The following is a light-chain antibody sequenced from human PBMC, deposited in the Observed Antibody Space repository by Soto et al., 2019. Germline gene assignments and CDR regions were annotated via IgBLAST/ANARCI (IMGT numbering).Light chain of an antibody. J-gene: IGLJ1*01. CDR3: QSYDSSRYV. Sequence: QSVLTQPPSVSGAPGQRVTISCTXSXSNXGAGYDVHWYQQLPGTAPKLLIYGNSNRPSGVPDRFSGSKSGTSASLAITGLQAEDEADYYCQSYDSSRYVFGTGTKLTVL. CDR2: GNS. V-gene: IGLV1-40*01. CDR1: XSNXGAGYD.